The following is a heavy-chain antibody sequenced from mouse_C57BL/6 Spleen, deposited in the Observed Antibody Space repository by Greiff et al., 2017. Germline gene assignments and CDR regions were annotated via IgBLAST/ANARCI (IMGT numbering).Heavy chain of an antibody. V-gene: IGHV1-7*01. J-gene: IGHJ4*01. CDR3: AGGCYYGGYAMDY. CDR1: GYTFTSYW. D-gene: IGHD1-1*01. Sequence: VQLQQSGAELAKPGASVKLSCKASGYTFTSYWMHWVKQRPGQGLEWIGYINPSSGYTKYNQKFKDKATLTADKSSSTAYLQLSSLTYEDSTFYYCAGGCYYGGYAMDYWGQGTSVTVSS. CDR2: INPSSGYT.